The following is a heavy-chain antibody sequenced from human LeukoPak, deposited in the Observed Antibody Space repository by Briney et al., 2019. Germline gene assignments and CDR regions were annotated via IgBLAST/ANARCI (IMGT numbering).Heavy chain of an antibody. Sequence: SETLSLTCTVSGGSIIGYHWSWMRQPAGKGLEWIGRIHTSGSTNYNLSLKSRVTLSVDTSKNQFSLKLSSVTAADTAVYYCARRGYCSGGTCLTFDLWGQGTLVTVSS. J-gene: IGHJ4*02. CDR1: GGSIIGYH. CDR2: IHTSGST. D-gene: IGHD2-15*01. V-gene: IGHV4-4*07. CDR3: ARRGYCSGGTCLTFDL.